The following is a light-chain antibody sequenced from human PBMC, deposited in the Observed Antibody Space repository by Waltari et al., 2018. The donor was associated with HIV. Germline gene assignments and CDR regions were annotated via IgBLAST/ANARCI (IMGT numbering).Light chain of an antibody. CDR3: KSRDSSGNHVL. V-gene: IGLV3-19*01. CDR2: GKN. Sequence: SSELTQDATVSVALGQTVRSTCQGDNLITYSASWYQQKPGQAPVLVIFGKNNRPSWIPDRFSGSTSGNTASLTITGAQAEDEADYYCKSRDSSGNHVLFGGGTKLTVL. J-gene: IGLJ2*01. CDR1: NLITYS.